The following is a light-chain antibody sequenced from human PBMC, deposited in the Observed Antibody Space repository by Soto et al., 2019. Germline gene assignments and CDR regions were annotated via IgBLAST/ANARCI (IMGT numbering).Light chain of an antibody. CDR2: PAS. V-gene: IGKV1-9*01. CDR3: QQGDSFPFT. J-gene: IGKJ4*01. Sequence: DIQLTQSPSLLSASVGDRVTIACRASQDIKSYLAWYQQKPGKAPKLLIYPASTLQSGVPSRFSGSGSGTDFTLIISSLQPEDFATYFCQQGDSFPFTFGGGTKVDIK. CDR1: QDIKSY.